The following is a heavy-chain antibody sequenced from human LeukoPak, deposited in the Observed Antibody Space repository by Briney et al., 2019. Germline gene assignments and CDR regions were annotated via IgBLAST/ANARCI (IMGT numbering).Heavy chain of an antibody. D-gene: IGHD6-13*01. CDR3: AKESYSSSWTYYFDY. J-gene: IGHJ4*02. V-gene: IGHV1-2*02. CDR1: GYTFTGYH. CDR2: INPNSGGT. Sequence: ATVKVSCKASGYTFTGYHMHWVRQAPGQGLEWMGWINPNSGGTNYAQKFQGRVTMTRDTSISTAYMELSRLRSDDTAVYYCAKESYSSSWTYYFDYWGQGTLVTVSS.